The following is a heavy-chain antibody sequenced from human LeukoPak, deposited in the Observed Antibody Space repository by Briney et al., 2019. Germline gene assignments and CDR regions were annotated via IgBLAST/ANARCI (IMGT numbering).Heavy chain of an antibody. J-gene: IGHJ3*02. CDR1: GGSISSYY. D-gene: IGHD3-10*01. CDR2: IYYSGST. CDR3: ARHSNYYGNAFDI. V-gene: IGHV4-59*08. Sequence: SETLSLTCTVSGGSISSYYWSWIRQPPGKGLEWIGYIYYSGSTNYNPSLKSRVTISVDTSKNQFSLKLSSVTAADTAVCYCARHSNYYGNAFDIWGQGTMVTVSS.